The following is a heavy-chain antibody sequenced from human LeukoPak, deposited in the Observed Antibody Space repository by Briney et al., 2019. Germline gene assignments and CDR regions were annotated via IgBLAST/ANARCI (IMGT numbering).Heavy chain of an antibody. V-gene: IGHV3-11*04. D-gene: IGHD3-22*01. CDR1: GFAFSDYY. CDR2: ISSSGSTI. J-gene: IGHJ4*02. CDR3: ARGCTDYYDKGRCFDY. Sequence: GGSLRLSCAASGFAFSDYYMSWIRQAPGKGLEWVSYISSSGSTIYYADSVKGRFTISRDNAKNSLYLQMNSLRAEDTAVYYCARGCTDYYDKGRCFDYWGQGTLVTVSS.